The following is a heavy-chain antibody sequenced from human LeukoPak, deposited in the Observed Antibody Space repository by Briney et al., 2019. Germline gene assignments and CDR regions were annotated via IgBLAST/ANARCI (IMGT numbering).Heavy chain of an antibody. CDR3: ASYDFWSGYQSTMDV. CDR2: IYSGGST. D-gene: IGHD3-3*01. CDR1: GFTFSSYA. V-gene: IGHV3-53*01. Sequence: PGGSLRLSCAASGFTFSSYAMSWVRQGPGKGLEWVSVIYSGGSTYYADSVKGRFTISRDNSKNTLYLQMNSLRAEDTAVYYCASYDFWSGYQSTMDVWGQGTTVTVSS. J-gene: IGHJ6*02.